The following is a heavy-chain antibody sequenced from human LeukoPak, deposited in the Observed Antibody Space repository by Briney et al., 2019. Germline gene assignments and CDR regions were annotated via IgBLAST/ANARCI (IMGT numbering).Heavy chain of an antibody. CDR2: ISGSGGST. CDR1: GFTFSSYA. Sequence: GGSLRLSCAASGFTFSSYAMSWVRQAPGKGLEWVSAISGSGGSTYYADSVKGRFTISRDNAKNSLYLQMNSLRAEDTALYYCAKDFSSSLTDYYYYYGMDVWGQGTTVTVSS. CDR3: AKDFSSSLTDYYYYYGMDV. J-gene: IGHJ6*02. V-gene: IGHV3-23*01. D-gene: IGHD6-6*01.